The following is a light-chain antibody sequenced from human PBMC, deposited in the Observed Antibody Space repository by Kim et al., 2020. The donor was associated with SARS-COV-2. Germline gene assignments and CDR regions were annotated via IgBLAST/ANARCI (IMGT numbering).Light chain of an antibody. J-gene: IGKJ2*01. CDR2: DVS. V-gene: IGKV3-11*01. CDR3: QQRRDCPAYT. CDR1: QSVGNS. Sequence: LSPGERATLSCRASQSVGNSLAWYQHRPGQAPRLLMYDVSNRAAGIPARFSGSGSGTDFTLTITSLDPEDFAVYYCQQRRDCPAYTFGQGTKLEI.